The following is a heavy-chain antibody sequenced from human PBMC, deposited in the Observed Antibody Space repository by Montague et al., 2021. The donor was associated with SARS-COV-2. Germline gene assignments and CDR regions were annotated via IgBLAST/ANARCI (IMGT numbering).Heavy chain of an antibody. CDR3: ARGQWLVPYYLDS. D-gene: IGHD6-19*01. V-gene: IGHV4-61*01. J-gene: IGHJ4*02. CDR1: GGSVSTGNYY. Sequence: SETLSLTCNVSGGSVSTGNYYWTWIRQPPGKELEWIGYIYYTGSSKYNPSLESRVTISISTSKKQFTLKLSSVTAADTAVYYCARGQWLVPYYLDSWGQGTLVTGSS. CDR2: IYYTGSS.